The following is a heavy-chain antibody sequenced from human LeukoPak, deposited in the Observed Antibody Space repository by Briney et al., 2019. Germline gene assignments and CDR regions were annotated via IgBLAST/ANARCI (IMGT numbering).Heavy chain of an antibody. D-gene: IGHD2-8*01. CDR2: IQNDGSNE. J-gene: IGHJ6*03. CDR3: AKDRCSNGIGCYYYYMDV. Sequence: GGSLRLSCAASGFTFRSYGMHWVRQAPGKGLEWVAYIQNDGSNEQYADSVKGRFSISRDSSKNILYLQMNSLRAEDTAVYYCAKDRCSNGIGCYYYYMDVWGKGATVTISS. CDR1: GFTFRSYG. V-gene: IGHV3-30*02.